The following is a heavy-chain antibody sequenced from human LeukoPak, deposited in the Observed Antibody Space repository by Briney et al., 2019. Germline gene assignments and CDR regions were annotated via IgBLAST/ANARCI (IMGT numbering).Heavy chain of an antibody. V-gene: IGHV4-34*01. J-gene: IGHJ4*02. Sequence: KPGGTLRLSCAASGFTFSSYGMSWIRQPPGKGLEWIGEINHSGSTNYNPSLKSRVTISVDTSKNQFSLKLSSVTAADTAVYYCARALSTVTLANGFDYWGQGTLVTVSS. D-gene: IGHD4-17*01. CDR1: GFTFSSYG. CDR2: INHSGST. CDR3: ARALSTVTLANGFDY.